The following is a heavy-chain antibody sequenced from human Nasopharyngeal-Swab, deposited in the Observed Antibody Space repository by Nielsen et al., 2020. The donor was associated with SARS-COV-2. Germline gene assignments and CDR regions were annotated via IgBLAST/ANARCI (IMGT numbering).Heavy chain of an antibody. CDR2: INPSGGST. D-gene: IGHD3-10*01. V-gene: IGHV1-46*01. Sequence: ASVKVSCKASGYTFTSYYMHWVRQAPGQGLEWMGIINPSGGSTSYAQKFQGRVTMTRDTSTSTVYMELSSLRSEDTAVYYCARDGAPYGSGSYYTDYWGQGTLVTVSS. CDR3: ARDGAPYGSGSYYTDY. J-gene: IGHJ4*02. CDR1: GYTFTSYY.